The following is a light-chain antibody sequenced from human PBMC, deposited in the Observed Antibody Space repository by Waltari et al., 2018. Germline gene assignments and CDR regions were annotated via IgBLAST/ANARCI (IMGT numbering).Light chain of an antibody. CDR1: QIVTRA. J-gene: IGKJ1*01. CDR3: QHYLRLPVT. Sequence: IVLTQSPGTLSLSPGESATLSCRTSQIVTRALAWYQQKPGQAPRLLIYGASNRATGIPDRFSGSGSGTDFSLTISSLEPEDFAVYYCQHYLRLPVTFGQGTKVEVK. CDR2: GAS. V-gene: IGKV3-20*01.